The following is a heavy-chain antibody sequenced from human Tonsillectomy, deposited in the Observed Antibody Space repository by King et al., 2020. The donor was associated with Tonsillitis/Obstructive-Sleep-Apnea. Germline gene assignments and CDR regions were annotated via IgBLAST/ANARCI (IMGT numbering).Heavy chain of an antibody. V-gene: IGHV3-33*06. J-gene: IGHJ4*02. CDR3: AKGGQMTTAIDY. Sequence: QLVQSGGGVVQPGRSLRLSCAASGFTFSSYGMHWVRQAPGKGLEGGAVIWYDGSNIYYADSVKGRFTISRDNSKNTLYLQMNSLRAEDTAVYYCAKGGQMTTAIDYWGQGTLVTVSS. CDR2: IWYDGSNI. CDR1: GFTFSSYG. D-gene: IGHD4-17*01.